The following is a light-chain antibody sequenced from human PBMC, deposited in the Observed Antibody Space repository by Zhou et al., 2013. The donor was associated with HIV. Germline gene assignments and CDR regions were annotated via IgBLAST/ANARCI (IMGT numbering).Light chain of an antibody. Sequence: EIVMTQSPASLSVSPGERATLSCRASQSISSNLAWYQQKPGQAPRLLIYGASNRATGIPARFSGSGSGTDFTLTISSLEPEDFAVYYCQQRSNWVTFGGGTKVEXK. J-gene: IGKJ4*01. CDR1: QSISSN. CDR2: GAS. CDR3: QQRSNWVT. V-gene: IGKV3-11*01.